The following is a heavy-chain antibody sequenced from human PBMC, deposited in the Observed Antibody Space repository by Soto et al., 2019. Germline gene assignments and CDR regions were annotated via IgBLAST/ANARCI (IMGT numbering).Heavy chain of an antibody. CDR3: ASSQEREHAYDV. V-gene: IGHV3-53*01. CDR1: GLTVSGKKY. Sequence: PGGSLRLSCAAFGLTVSGKKYVAWVRQAPGKGLEWVSALYDVDGSFYADSVKGRFTTSSDSSKTTVYLQMNGLRPDDTAVYYCASSQEREHAYDVWGQGTTVTVSS. J-gene: IGHJ3*01. D-gene: IGHD1-1*01. CDR2: LYDVDGS.